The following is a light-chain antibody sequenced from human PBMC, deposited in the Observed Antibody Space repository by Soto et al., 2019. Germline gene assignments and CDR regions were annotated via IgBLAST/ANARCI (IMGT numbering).Light chain of an antibody. V-gene: IGLV4-69*02. CDR1: SGHSDYP. J-gene: IGLJ2*01. Sequence: QPVLTQSPSASASLGASVRLTCTLGSGHSDYPIVWHQQQPEKGPRFLMRVNSDGSHSKGDGIPDRFSGSSSGAERYLIISSLQSEDETDYYCQTWATGTVIFGGGTKVTVL. CDR2: VNSDGSH. CDR3: QTWATGTVI.